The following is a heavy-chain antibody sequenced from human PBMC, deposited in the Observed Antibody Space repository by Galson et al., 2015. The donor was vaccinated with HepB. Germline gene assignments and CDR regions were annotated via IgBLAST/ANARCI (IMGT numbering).Heavy chain of an antibody. CDR1: GFTFSTYD. CDR3: AGVRWVDRAFDI. V-gene: IGHV3-13*05. Sequence: SLRLSCAASGFTFSTYDLHWVRQVTGKGLEWVSAISTDGDPFYADSVRGRITISRENAKNSWYLQMNSLRVKDTAVYYCAGVRWVDRAFDIWGQGTLVTVSS. J-gene: IGHJ3*02. CDR2: ISTDGDP. D-gene: IGHD4-23*01.